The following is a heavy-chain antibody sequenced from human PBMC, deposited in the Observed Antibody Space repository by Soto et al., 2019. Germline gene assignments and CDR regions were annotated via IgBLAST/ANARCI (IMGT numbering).Heavy chain of an antibody. CDR2: INHSGST. CDR3: ARGYDFCSGYYSV. Sequence: SETLSLTCAVYGGSFSGYYWGWIRQPPGKGLEWIGEINHSGSTNYNPSLKSRVTISVDTSKNQFSLKLSSVTAADTAVYYCARGYDFCSGYYSVWGQGTLVTVSS. J-gene: IGHJ4*02. V-gene: IGHV4-34*01. D-gene: IGHD3-3*01. CDR1: GGSFSGYY.